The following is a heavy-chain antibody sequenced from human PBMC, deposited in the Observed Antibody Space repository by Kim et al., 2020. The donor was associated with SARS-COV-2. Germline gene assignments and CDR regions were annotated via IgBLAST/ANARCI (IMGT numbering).Heavy chain of an antibody. CDR1: GFTFSSYA. CDR2: ISGSGGST. J-gene: IGHJ6*02. D-gene: IGHD2-15*01. Sequence: GGSLRLSCAASGFTFSSYAMSWVRQAPGKGLEWVSAISGSGGSTYYADSVKGRFTISRDNSKNTLYLQMNSLRAEDTAVYYCAKDWGDCSGGSCYSGHYYYYYGMDVWGQGTTVTVSS. V-gene: IGHV3-23*01. CDR3: AKDWGDCSGGSCYSGHYYYYYGMDV.